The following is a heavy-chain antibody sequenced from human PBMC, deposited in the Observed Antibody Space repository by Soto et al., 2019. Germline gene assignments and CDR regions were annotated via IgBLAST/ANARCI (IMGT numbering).Heavy chain of an antibody. J-gene: IGHJ6*02. Sequence: PGGSLRLSCAAAGFAFSTYAMTGVRQAPGKGLEWVSVISGSGGSSYYAASVKGRFTISRDNSKNTLFLQMNGLRAEDTDVYYCAKVTKRAAAGRYEYYKYGMDVWGQGTTVTVSS. CDR2: ISGSGGSS. CDR3: AKVTKRAAAGRYEYYKYGMDV. V-gene: IGHV3-23*01. CDR1: GFAFSTYA. D-gene: IGHD6-13*01.